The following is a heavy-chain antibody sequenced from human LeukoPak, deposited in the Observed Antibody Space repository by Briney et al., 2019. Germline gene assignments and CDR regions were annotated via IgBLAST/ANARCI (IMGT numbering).Heavy chain of an antibody. CDR1: GGTFSSYA. D-gene: IGHD3-9*01. Sequence: ASVKVSCKASGGTFSSYAISWVRQAPGHGLEWMGRIIPILGIANYAQKFQGRVTITADKSTSTAYMELSSLRSEDTAVYYCARDGVYDILTGYYDYYYYGMDVWGQGTTVTVSS. V-gene: IGHV1-69*04. CDR2: IIPILGIA. J-gene: IGHJ6*02. CDR3: ARDGVYDILTGYYDYYYYGMDV.